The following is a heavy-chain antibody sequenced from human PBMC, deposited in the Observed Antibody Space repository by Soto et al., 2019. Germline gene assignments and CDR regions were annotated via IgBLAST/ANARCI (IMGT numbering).Heavy chain of an antibody. J-gene: IGHJ6*02. Sequence: QLSESGGGLLQPGGSLTLSCAASGFTLTTYAMTWVRQPPGRGLEWVSSMNGAATSTTYADSLKGRFTTSRENSKKPLHLEMNSLRAEDTAVYYCARGGADHYNYGMDVWGQGTTVIVSS. CDR3: ARGGADHYNYGMDV. D-gene: IGHD3-10*01. CDR2: MNGAATST. V-gene: IGHV3-23*03. CDR1: GFTLTTYA.